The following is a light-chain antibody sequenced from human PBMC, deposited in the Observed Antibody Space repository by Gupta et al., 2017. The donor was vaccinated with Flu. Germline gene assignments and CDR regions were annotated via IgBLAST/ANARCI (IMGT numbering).Light chain of an antibody. CDR1: QSGLCRSNSREY. CDR3: QQKISTPHT. CDR2: CAS. V-gene: IGKV4-1*01. Sequence: NCKPSQSGLCRSNSREYLAWYQQKPGQPPKLLLYCASTRESGVPDRFSGSGSGTDFTLTIRSLQPDDVAVYYCQQKISTPHTFGQGTRLEIK. J-gene: IGKJ5*01.